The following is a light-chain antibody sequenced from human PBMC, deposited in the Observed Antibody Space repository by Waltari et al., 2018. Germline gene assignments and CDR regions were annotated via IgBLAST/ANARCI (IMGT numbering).Light chain of an antibody. CDR1: QSVSNNY. Sequence: ENVLTQSPGTLSLSPGERASLSCRASQSVSNNYLAWYQHSLGQPPRLLIYGSSSRAAGVPDRFSGSGSGTDFTLTISRLEPEDFAVYYCQQYGSSLLTFGQVTRLEIK. J-gene: IGKJ5*01. CDR2: GSS. V-gene: IGKV3-20*01. CDR3: QQYGSSLLT.